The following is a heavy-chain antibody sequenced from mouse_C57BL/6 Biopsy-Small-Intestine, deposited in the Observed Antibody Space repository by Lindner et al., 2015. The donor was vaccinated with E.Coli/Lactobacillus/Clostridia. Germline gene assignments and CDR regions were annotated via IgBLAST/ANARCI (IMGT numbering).Heavy chain of an antibody. CDR1: GFAFTTYL. D-gene: IGHD2-5*01. CDR3: ARNSVSNWRVDY. Sequence: VQLQESGAELVRPGTSVKVSCRASGFAFTTYLIEWVKQRPGQGLEWIGVINPGSGGTNYNEKFKGKATLTADKSSSTAYMQLSSLTSEDSAVYFCARNSVSNWRVDYWGQGTTLTVSS. V-gene: IGHV1-54*01. CDR2: INPGSGGT. J-gene: IGHJ2*01.